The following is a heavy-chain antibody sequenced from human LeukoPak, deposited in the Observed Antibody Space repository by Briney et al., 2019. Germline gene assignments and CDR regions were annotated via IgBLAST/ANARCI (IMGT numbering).Heavy chain of an antibody. CDR3: ARDNRKGYDFWSGYHFDY. V-gene: IGHV3-53*05. CDR2: IYSGGST. D-gene: IGHD3-3*01. Sequence: GGSLRLSCAASGFTVSSNYMSWVRQAPGKGLEWVSVIYSGGSTYYADSVKGRFTISRDNSKNTLYLQMNSLRSEDTAVYYCARDNRKGYDFWSGYHFDYWGQGTLVTVSS. CDR1: GFTVSSNY. J-gene: IGHJ4*02.